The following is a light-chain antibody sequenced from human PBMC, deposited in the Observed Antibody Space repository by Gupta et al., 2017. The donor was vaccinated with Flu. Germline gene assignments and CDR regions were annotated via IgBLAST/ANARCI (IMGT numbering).Light chain of an antibody. CDR1: QSLGYKNGINL. CDR2: EVS. Sequence: AVTLGQAAYSSCSSRQSLGYKNGINLLDWVQQNPGQSPRRIIYEVSKRDCGDPGRFSGSGGVNDFPLKSSRGEAEDVGVYYRTRGKHPVTFGQGTKGEI. V-gene: IGKV2-30*01. J-gene: IGKJ2*01. CDR3: TRGKHPVT.